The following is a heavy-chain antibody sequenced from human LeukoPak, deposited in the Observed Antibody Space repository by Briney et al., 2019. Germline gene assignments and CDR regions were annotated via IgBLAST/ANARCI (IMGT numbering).Heavy chain of an antibody. CDR2: IKPDGSRE. Sequence: GGSLRLSCAASGFSFSTYWMTWVRQAPGKGLEWVAHIKPDGSREDYVDSVKGRFTISRDNAKNSLYLQMNNLRVDDTAIYYCARDTWNYLLDYWGQGILVTVSS. V-gene: IGHV3-7*01. D-gene: IGHD3-10*01. CDR1: GFSFSTYW. J-gene: IGHJ4*02. CDR3: ARDTWNYLLDY.